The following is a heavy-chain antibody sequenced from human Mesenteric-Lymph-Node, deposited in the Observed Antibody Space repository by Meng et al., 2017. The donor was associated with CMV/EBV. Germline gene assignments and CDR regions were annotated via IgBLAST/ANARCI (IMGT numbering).Heavy chain of an antibody. Sequence: ASVKVSCKASGYTFTGYFIHWVRQAPGQGLEWMGWINPHSGGTNYAQKFQGRVTMTRDNSKNTLYLQMNSLRAEDTAVYYCAKDRDGNPDDYWGQGTLVTVSS. J-gene: IGHJ4*02. D-gene: IGHD1-14*01. CDR2: INPHSGGT. CDR1: GYTFTGYF. V-gene: IGHV1-2*02. CDR3: AKDRDGNPDDY.